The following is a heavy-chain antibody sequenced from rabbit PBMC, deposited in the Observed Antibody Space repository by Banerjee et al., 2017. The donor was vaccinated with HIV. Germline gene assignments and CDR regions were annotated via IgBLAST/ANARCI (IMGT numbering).Heavy chain of an antibody. CDR3: ARDLAGVTGWNFNL. CDR2: IYAGKGRT. CDR1: GIDFSSYY. V-gene: IGHV1S7*01. Sequence: QLKETGGGLVQPGGSLTLSCTASGIDFSSYYMSWVRQAPGKGLEWIGTIYAGKGRTYYASWVNGRFTISSDNARNTVDLQMNSLTAVDRATYFCARDLAGVTGWNFNLWGPGTLVTVS. D-gene: IGHD4-1*01. J-gene: IGHJ4*01.